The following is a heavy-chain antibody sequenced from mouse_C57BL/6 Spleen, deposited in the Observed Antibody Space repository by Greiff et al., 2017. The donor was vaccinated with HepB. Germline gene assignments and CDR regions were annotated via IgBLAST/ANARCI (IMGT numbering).Heavy chain of an antibody. CDR3: TRSITTVVATEDFDD. Sequence: QVQLQQSGAELVRPGASVTLSCKASGYTFTDYEMHWVKQTPVHGLEWIGAIDPETGGTAYNQKFKGKAILTADKSSSTAYMELRSLTSEDSDVYYCTRSITTVVATEDFDDWGQGTTLTVSS. CDR2: IDPETGGT. V-gene: IGHV1-15*01. J-gene: IGHJ2*01. D-gene: IGHD1-1*01. CDR1: GYTFTDYE.